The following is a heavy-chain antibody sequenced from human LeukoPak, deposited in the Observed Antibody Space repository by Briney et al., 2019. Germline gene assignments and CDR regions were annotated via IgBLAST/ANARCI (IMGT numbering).Heavy chain of an antibody. Sequence: ASVKVSCKASGYTFTGYYMHWVRQAPGQGLEWMGWINPNSGGTNYAQKFQGRVTMTRDTSISTAYMELSRLRSDDTAVYYCARGNYGDYVLPVPHYWGQGTLVTVSS. D-gene: IGHD4-17*01. J-gene: IGHJ4*02. CDR2: INPNSGGT. CDR3: ARGNYGDYVLPVPHY. CDR1: GYTFTGYY. V-gene: IGHV1-2*02.